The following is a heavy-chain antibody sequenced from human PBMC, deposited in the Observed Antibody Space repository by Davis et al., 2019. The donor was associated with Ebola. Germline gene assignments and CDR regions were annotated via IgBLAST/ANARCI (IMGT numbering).Heavy chain of an antibody. CDR1: GYSFTGYY. CDR3: ARIGVHGDYLGY. J-gene: IGHJ4*02. CDR2: IYPHSGVT. D-gene: IGHD4-17*01. Sequence: ASVKVSCKTSGYSFTGYYVHWVRQAPGQGLEWMGWIYPHSGVTKFAQKFQDRVTMTRDTSISTAYMELSRLRFDDTAVYYCARIGVHGDYLGYWGQGTLVTVSS. V-gene: IGHV1-2*02.